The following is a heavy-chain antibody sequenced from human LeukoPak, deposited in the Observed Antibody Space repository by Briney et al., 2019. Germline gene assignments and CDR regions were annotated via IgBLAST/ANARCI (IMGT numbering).Heavy chain of an antibody. CDR2: INPNSGGT. Sequence: ASVTVSCKSSVYTFTGYYMHWVRQAPGQGLEWVGWINPNSGGTNYAQKFQGRVTMTRDTSISTAYMELSRLRSDDTAVYYCARKYSSWGYFDYWGQGTLVTVSS. CDR1: VYTFTGYY. V-gene: IGHV1-2*02. CDR3: ARKYSSWGYFDY. D-gene: IGHD6-6*01. J-gene: IGHJ4*02.